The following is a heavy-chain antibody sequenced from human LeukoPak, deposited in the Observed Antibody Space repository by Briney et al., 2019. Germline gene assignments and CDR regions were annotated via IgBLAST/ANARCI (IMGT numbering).Heavy chain of an antibody. J-gene: IGHJ4*02. CDR1: GDPFSGYY. V-gene: IGHV4-34*01. D-gene: IGHD3-22*01. CDR2: INHSGST. CDR3: ARGFRYYDSSGWL. Sequence: PSETLSLTCAVYGDPFSGYYWSWIRQPPGKGLERVGEINHSGSTNYNPSLKSRVTISVDTAKNQFSLKLSSVTAADTAVYYCARGFRYYDSSGWLWGQGTVVSVSS.